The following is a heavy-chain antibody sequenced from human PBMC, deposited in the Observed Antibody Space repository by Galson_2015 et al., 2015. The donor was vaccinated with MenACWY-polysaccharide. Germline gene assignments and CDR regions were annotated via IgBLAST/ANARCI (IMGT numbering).Heavy chain of an antibody. CDR2: MSYSGRT. CDR1: GGSISSSPYY. J-gene: IGHJ4*02. D-gene: IGHD3-22*01. Sequence: SETLSLTCTVSGGSISSSPYYWGWIRQPPGKGLEWIGSMSYSGRTSYNLSLKSRVTMSVDTSKNQFSLRLSSVTAADTAVYYCASPVYYDGDGAHRDYWGQGTLVTVSS. V-gene: IGHV4-39*01. CDR3: ASPVYYDGDGAHRDY.